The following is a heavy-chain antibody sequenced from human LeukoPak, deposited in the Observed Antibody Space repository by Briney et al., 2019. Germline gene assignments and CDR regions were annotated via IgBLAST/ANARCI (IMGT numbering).Heavy chain of an antibody. Sequence: SETLSLTCTVSGDSISSSHYFWGWIRQPPGKGLEWVGNIYHSWNTFYNPSLKSRVTISADTSKNQFSLKLTFVTVADTAVYYCARQLYSSATVWGQGTTVIVSS. CDR1: GDSISSSHYF. CDR2: IYHSWNT. CDR3: ARQLYSSATV. D-gene: IGHD6-25*01. J-gene: IGHJ6*02. V-gene: IGHV4-39*01.